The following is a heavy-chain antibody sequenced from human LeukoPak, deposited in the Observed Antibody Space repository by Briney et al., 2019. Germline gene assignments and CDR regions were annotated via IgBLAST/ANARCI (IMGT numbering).Heavy chain of an antibody. J-gene: IGHJ4*02. CDR2: ITASGDRT. CDR1: EFTFSDYV. V-gene: IGHV3-23*01. Sequence: GGSLRLSCAASEFTFSDYVMIWVRQAPGKGLEWVSGITASGDRTFYGDSVRGRFTMSRDNSKNTVYLQMNSLRVDDTAVYYCARRDIVVVVSASNYWGQGTLVTVSS. CDR3: ARRDIVVVVSASNY. D-gene: IGHD2-15*01.